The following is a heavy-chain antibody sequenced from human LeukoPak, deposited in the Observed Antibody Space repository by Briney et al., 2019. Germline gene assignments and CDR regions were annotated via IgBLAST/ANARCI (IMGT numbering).Heavy chain of an antibody. Sequence: GGSLRLSCAASEFTFSDYYMSWIRQAPGKGLEWVSYICDSGRTIYYADSVKGRFTISRDNAKNSVYLQMNNLGAEDTAVYYCAIDRLGDYDHSGYYAKWGQGTLVTVSS. CDR1: EFTFSDYY. CDR3: AIDRLGDYDHSGYYAK. CDR2: ICDSGRTI. D-gene: IGHD3-22*01. J-gene: IGHJ4*02. V-gene: IGHV3-11*01.